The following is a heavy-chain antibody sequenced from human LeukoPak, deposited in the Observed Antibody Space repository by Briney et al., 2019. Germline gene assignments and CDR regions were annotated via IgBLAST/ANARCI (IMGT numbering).Heavy chain of an antibody. CDR2: IIPIFGTT. D-gene: IGHD3-16*02. CDR3: ARVEVNYDYVWGSYRYEYFDY. CDR1: GDTFSSYA. J-gene: IGHJ4*02. Sequence: SVKVSCKASGDTFSSYAISWVRQAPGQGLEWMGGIIPIFGTTNYAQKFQGRVMITADESTSTAYMELSSLRSEDTAVYYCARVEVNYDYVWGSYRYEYFDYWGQGTLVTVSS. V-gene: IGHV1-69*13.